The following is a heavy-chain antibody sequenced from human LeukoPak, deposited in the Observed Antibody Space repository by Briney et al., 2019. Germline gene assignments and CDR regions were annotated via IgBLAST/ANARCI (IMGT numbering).Heavy chain of an antibody. V-gene: IGHV4-39*07. CDR3: ARVGGRWAEYSSTGQRADFDY. CDR1: GGSISSSSYY. D-gene: IGHD6-6*01. J-gene: IGHJ4*02. Sequence: PSETLSLTCTVSGGSISSSSYYWGWLRQPPGKGLEWIGSIYYSGSTYYNPSLKSRATISVDTSKNQFSLKLSSVTAADTAVYYCARVGGRWAEYSSTGQRADFDYWGQGTLVTVSS. CDR2: IYYSGST.